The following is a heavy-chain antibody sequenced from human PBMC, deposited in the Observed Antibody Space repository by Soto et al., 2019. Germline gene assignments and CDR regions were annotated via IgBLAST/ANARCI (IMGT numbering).Heavy chain of an antibody. J-gene: IGHJ4*02. CDR1: GGGNLRDYR. CDR2: IIPKLGSA. Sequence: QVQLVQSGAEVKKPGSSVQVSCKASGGGNLRDYRTTWVRQAPGQGLDWMGGIIPKLGSANYAQNFQGRVTITADESTSTVYMELRSLRSEDTAVYYCARGGGGYSFGAVYWGQGTPVTVSS. CDR3: ARGGGGYSFGAVY. V-gene: IGHV1-69*01. D-gene: IGHD5-12*01.